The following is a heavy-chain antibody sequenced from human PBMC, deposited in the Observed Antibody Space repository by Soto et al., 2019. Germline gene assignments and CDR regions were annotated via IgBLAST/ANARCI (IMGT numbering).Heavy chain of an antibody. Sequence: GASVKVSCKASGYTFTSYDINWVRQATGQGLEWMGWMNPNSGNTGYAQKFQGRVTMTRNTSISTAYMELSSLRSEDTAVYYCVRDGNKRNAFDIWGQGTMVTVSS. CDR2: MNPNSGNT. V-gene: IGHV1-8*01. J-gene: IGHJ3*02. CDR1: GYTFTSYD. CDR3: VRDGNKRNAFDI.